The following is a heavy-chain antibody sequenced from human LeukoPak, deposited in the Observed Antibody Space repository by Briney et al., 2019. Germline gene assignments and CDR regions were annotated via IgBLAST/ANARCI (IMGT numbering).Heavy chain of an antibody. D-gene: IGHD6-6*01. CDR3: ATGRAAHLFDY. V-gene: IGHV3-7*01. J-gene: IGHJ4*02. CDR1: GFTFTTHW. CDR2: IKQDGSET. Sequence: PGGCLRLSCAASGFTFTTHWMIWVRQAPGKGLEWVANIKQDGSETYYVDSVKGRFTISRDNAKNSLYLQMNSLRAEDTAIYYCATGRAAHLFDYWGQGIPVTVSS.